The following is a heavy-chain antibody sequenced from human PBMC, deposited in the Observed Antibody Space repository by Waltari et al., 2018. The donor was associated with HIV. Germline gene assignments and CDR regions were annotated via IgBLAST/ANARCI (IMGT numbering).Heavy chain of an antibody. V-gene: IGHV4-34*02. CDR2: VDYSGDT. D-gene: IGHD3-3*01. Sequence: VQLQQWGTGRLMPSETLSLTCAVYGGSFNGYYWTWIRQSPGNGLEWIGEVDYSGDTNYKPSLKSRLTISVDTSKNKFSLKLTSMTTADTGLYYCARGPHTSIFGVVKYFQPWGQGTLVTVSS. CDR3: ARGPHTSIFGVVKYFQP. CDR1: GGSFNGYY. J-gene: IGHJ1*01.